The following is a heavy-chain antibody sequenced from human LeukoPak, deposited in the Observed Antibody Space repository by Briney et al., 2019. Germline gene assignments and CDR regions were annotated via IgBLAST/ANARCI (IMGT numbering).Heavy chain of an antibody. Sequence: GGSLRLSCAASGFTFSDYDMHWVRQATGKGLEWVSAIGTAGDTYYTGSVKGRFTISRENAKNSLYLQMNSLRAGDTAVYYCARVAKERVGGVYYFDYGGQGTLVTVS. CDR3: ARVAKERVGGVYYFDY. D-gene: IGHD1-1*01. CDR1: GFTFSDYD. J-gene: IGHJ4*02. V-gene: IGHV3-13*01. CDR2: IGTAGDT.